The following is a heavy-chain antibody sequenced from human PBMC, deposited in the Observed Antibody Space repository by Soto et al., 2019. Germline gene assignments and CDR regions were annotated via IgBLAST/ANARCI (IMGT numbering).Heavy chain of an antibody. CDR2: ISYDGSNK. CDR1: GFTFSSYA. CDR3: ARDVSRGILTGYYHQH. V-gene: IGHV3-30-3*01. Sequence: GGSLRLSCAASGFTFSSYAMHWVRQAPGKGLEWVAVISYDGSNKYYADSVKGRFTISRDNSKNTLYPQMNSLRAEDTAVYYCARDVSRGILTGYYHQHWGQGTLVTVSS. J-gene: IGHJ1*01. D-gene: IGHD3-9*01.